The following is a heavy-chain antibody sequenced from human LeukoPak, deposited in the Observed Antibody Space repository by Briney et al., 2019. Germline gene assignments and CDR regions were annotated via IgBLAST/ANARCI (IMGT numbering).Heavy chain of an antibody. Sequence: RRASVKVSCKASGYTFTSYDINWVRQATGQGLEWMGWMNPNSGNTGYAQKFQGRVTMTRNTSISTAYMELSSLRSEDTAVYYCAIRFWSGSVYYYGMDVWGQGTTVTVSS. J-gene: IGHJ6*02. CDR2: MNPNSGNT. V-gene: IGHV1-8*01. CDR1: GYTFTSYD. D-gene: IGHD3-3*01. CDR3: AIRFWSGSVYYYGMDV.